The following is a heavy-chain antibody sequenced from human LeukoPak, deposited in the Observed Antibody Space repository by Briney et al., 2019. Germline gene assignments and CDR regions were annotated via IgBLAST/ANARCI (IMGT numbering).Heavy chain of an antibody. V-gene: IGHV3-49*03. J-gene: IGHJ4*02. CDR1: GFTFGDYT. CDR3: TKDPPTRY. CDR2: IRKKADGGTP. D-gene: IGHD1-26*01. Sequence: PGRSLRLSCTASGFTFGDYTITWIRQAPGKGLEWVGFIRKKADGGTPEYAASVKGRFIISRDDSKSIAYLQMNSLKTDDTAVYYRTKDPPTRYWGQGTLVSVSS.